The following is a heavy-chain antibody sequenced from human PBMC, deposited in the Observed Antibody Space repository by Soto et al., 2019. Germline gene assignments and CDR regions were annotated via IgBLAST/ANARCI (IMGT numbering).Heavy chain of an antibody. CDR2: IYHSGST. V-gene: IGHV4-4*02. Sequence: PSETLSLTCAVSGGSIISSNCWSWVRQPPGKGLEWIGEIYHSGSTNYNPSLKSRVTISVDKSKNQFSLKLSSVTAADTAVYYCARVFPTDIIVATIFPNYYYYGMDVWGQGTTVTVSS. CDR3: ARVFPTDIIVATIFPNYYYYGMDV. CDR1: GGSIISSNC. J-gene: IGHJ6*02. D-gene: IGHD5-12*01.